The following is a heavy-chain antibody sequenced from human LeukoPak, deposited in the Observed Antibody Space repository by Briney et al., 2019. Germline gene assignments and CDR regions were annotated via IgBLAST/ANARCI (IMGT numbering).Heavy chain of an antibody. J-gene: IGHJ3*02. D-gene: IGHD6-19*01. CDR1: GFTFSNYW. CDR3: AKEEQWLVQGGAFDI. Sequence: GGSLRLSCAASGFTFSNYWMHWVRQVPGKGLVWVSRIRDDGSLTDYADSVKGRFTVSRDNAKNTLYLQMNSLRAEDTAVYYCAKEEQWLVQGGAFDIWGQGTMVTVSS. CDR2: IRDDGSLT. V-gene: IGHV3-74*01.